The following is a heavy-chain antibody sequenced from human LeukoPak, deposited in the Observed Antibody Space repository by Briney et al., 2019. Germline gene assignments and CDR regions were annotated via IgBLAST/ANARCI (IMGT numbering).Heavy chain of an antibody. CDR1: GFTFSSYG. J-gene: IGHJ3*02. Sequence: PGGSLRLSCAASGFTFSSYGMHWVRQAPGKGLEWVAVISYDGSNKYYADSVKGRFTISRDNSKNTLYLQMNSLRAEDTAVYYCARDGGVGGAFDIWGQGTMVTVSS. V-gene: IGHV3-30*03. D-gene: IGHD3-3*01. CDR3: ARDGGVGGAFDI. CDR2: ISYDGSNK.